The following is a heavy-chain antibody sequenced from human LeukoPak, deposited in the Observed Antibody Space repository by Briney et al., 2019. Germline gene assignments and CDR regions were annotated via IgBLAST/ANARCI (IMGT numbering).Heavy chain of an antibody. CDR2: IRHDGSNK. J-gene: IGHJ4*02. D-gene: IGHD2-21*02. CDR1: GFTFSTYG. Sequence: GGSLRLSCVASGFTFSTYGMHWARQAPGKGLEWVAFIRHDGSNKYHADSVKGRFTISRDNSKNTLYLQMNSLRTEDTAVYYCEAYCGGDCYPRGLDYWGQGTLVTVSS. V-gene: IGHV3-30*02. CDR3: EAYCGGDCYPRGLDY.